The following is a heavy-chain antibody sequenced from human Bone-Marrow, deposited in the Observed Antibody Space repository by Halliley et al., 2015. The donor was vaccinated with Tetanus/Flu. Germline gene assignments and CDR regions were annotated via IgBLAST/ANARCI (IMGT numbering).Heavy chain of an antibody. CDR3: SRAPVYDSSLFLWFDL. V-gene: IGHV6-1*01. Sequence: GLVKPSQTLSLTCAISGDSVSSNSAAWNWIRQSPSRGLEWLGRTYYRSKWQNDYAVSVKSRITINPDTSKNQFSLQLNSVTPEDTAAYYFSRAPVYDSSLFLWFDLWGQATLVTVSS. J-gene: IGHJ5*02. D-gene: IGHD6-13*01. CDR2: TYYRSKWQN. CDR1: GDSVSSNSAA.